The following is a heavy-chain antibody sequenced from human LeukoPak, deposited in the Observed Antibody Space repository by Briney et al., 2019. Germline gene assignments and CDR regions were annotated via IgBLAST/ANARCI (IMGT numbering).Heavy chain of an antibody. D-gene: IGHD5-18*01. CDR1: GGTFSSYA. J-gene: IGHJ4*02. V-gene: IGHV1-69*05. CDR3: TRSYGYGDFDY. CDR2: IIPIFGTA. Sequence: SVKVSCKASGGTFSSYAISWVRQAPGQGPEWMGRIIPIFGTANYAQKFQGRVTITTDESTSTAYMELSSLRSEDTAVYYCTRSYGYGDFDYWGQGTLVTVSS.